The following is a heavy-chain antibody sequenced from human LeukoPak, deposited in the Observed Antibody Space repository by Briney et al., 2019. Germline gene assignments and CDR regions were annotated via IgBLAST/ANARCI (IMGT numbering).Heavy chain of an antibody. V-gene: IGHV4-38-2*01. CDR1: GYSISSGHY. CDR2: IYHSGSA. J-gene: IGHJ4*02. D-gene: IGHD4-23*01. CDR3: ARISGGGIPTYFDY. Sequence: WATLTLTCAVSGYSISSGHYWGWIRQPPGKGLELIGSIYHSGSAYYTPSLKSRVTISVDTSKNQFSLKLSSVTAADTAIYYCARISGGGIPTYFDYWGQGTLVTVSS.